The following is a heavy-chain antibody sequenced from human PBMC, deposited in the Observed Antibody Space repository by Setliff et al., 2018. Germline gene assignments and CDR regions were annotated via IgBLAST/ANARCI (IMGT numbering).Heavy chain of an antibody. V-gene: IGHV1-46*01. CDR3: ARSFSPAAGTGRFYYYYGMDV. CDR1: GYTFTSYY. D-gene: IGHD6-13*01. CDR2: INPSGGST. J-gene: IGHJ6*02. Sequence: ASVKVSCKASGYTFTSYYMHWVRQAPGQGLEWMGIINPSGGSTSYAQKFQGRVTMTRDTSTSTVYMELSSLRSDDTAVYYCARSFSPAAGTGRFYYYYGMDVWGQGTTVTVSS.